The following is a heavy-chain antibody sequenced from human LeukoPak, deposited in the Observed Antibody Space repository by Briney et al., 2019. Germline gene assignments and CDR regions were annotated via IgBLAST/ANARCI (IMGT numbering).Heavy chain of an antibody. Sequence: PGGSLRLSCAASGFTFSSYWMSWVRQAPGKGLEWVANIKQDGSEKYYVDSVKGRFTISRDNAKNSLYLQMNSLRAEDTAVYYCARIRNSWMGRDWFDPWGQGTLVTVSS. D-gene: IGHD1-14*01. CDR1: GFTFSSYW. CDR3: ARIRNSWMGRDWFDP. CDR2: IKQDGSEK. V-gene: IGHV3-7*01. J-gene: IGHJ5*02.